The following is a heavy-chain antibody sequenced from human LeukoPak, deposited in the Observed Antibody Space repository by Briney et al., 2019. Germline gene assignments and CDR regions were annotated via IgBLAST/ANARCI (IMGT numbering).Heavy chain of an antibody. V-gene: IGHV3-21*01. CDR1: GFTFSSYA. Sequence: GGSLRLSCAASGFTFSSYAMSWVRQAPGKGLEWVSSISSSSSYIYYADSVKGRSTISRDNAKNSLYLQMNSLRAEDTAVYYRARGDDFWIKGGDTTLSYWGQGTLVTVSS. CDR2: ISSSSSYI. CDR3: ARGDDFWIKGGDTTLSY. J-gene: IGHJ4*02. D-gene: IGHD3-3*01.